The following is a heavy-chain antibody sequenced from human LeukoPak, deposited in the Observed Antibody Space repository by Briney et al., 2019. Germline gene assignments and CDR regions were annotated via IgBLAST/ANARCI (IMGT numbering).Heavy chain of an antibody. Sequence: PSETLSLTCTVSGGSISSSSYYWGWIRQPPGKGLEWIGNIYYSGRTYYNPSLKSRVTISVDTSKNQFSLKLSSVTATDTAVYYCARDLTMTVVAIGYWGQGTLVTVSS. CDR1: GGSISSSSYY. CDR3: ARDLTMTVVAIGY. V-gene: IGHV4-39*02. CDR2: IYYSGRT. D-gene: IGHD3-22*01. J-gene: IGHJ4*02.